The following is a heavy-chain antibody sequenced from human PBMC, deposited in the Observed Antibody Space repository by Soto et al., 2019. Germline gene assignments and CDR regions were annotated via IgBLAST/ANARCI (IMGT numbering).Heavy chain of an antibody. V-gene: IGHV3-66*01. J-gene: IGHJ4*02. CDR3: AREPGAADY. Sequence: EVQLVESGGGLVQPGGSLRLSCAASGFTVSTKYMSWVRQAPGKGLEWVSVIYSGGSTFYADSVRGRFTISRDNSKNTVNLQMHSLRAEDTAVYYCAREPGAADYWCQGTLVTVSS. D-gene: IGHD7-27*01. CDR2: IYSGGST. CDR1: GFTVSTKY.